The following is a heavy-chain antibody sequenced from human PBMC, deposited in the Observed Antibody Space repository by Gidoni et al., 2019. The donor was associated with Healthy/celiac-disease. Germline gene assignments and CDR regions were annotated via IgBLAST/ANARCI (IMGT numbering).Heavy chain of an antibody. CDR3: ARVVADHWYFDL. J-gene: IGHJ2*01. CDR2: ISAYNGST. D-gene: IGHD2-15*01. Sequence: SVQVSCKASGYTFTSYGISWVRQAPGQGLEWMGWISAYNGSTNYAQKLQGRVTMTTDTSTSTAYMELRSLRSDDTAVYYCARVVADHWYFDLWGRGTLVTVSS. CDR1: GYTFTSYG. V-gene: IGHV1-18*01.